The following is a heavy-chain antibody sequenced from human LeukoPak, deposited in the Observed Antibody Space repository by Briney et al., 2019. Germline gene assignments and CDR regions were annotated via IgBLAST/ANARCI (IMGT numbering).Heavy chain of an antibody. CDR1: VYSFTSDW. J-gene: IGHJ3*02. Sequence: GESLKISCTGSVYSFTSDWIGWGREMRGKGLEWMGIIYPGDSDTRYSPSFQGQVTISADKSISTAYLQWSSLEASDTAIYYCARHKSFRGAFDIWGQGTMVTVSS. CDR2: IYPGDSDT. CDR3: ARHKSFRGAFDI. V-gene: IGHV5-51*01.